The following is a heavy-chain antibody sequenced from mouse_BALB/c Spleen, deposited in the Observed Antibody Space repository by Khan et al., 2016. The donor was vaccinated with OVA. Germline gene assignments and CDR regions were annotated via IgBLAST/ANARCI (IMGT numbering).Heavy chain of an antibody. CDR2: ISPGSGDT. CDR1: GYTFTDYY. V-gene: IGHV1-77*01. D-gene: IGHD1-2*01. CDR3: ARRNYFGYTFAY. J-gene: IGHJ3*01. Sequence: VELVESGAELARPGASVKLSCKASGYTFTDYYINWVKQRTGQGLEWIGEISPGSGDTYYNEKFKGKATLTADKSSSTAYMQRNSLTSEASAVYFCARRNYFGYTFAYWGQGTLVTVSA.